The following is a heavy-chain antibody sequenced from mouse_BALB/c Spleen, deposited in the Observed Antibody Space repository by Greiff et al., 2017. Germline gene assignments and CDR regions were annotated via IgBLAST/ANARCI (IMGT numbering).Heavy chain of an antibody. CDR1: GFTFSSYT. CDR2: ISSGGSYT. CDR3: TRVYYGNYDD. J-gene: IGHJ2*01. D-gene: IGHD2-1*01. V-gene: IGHV5-6-4*01. Sequence: EVKLMESGGGLVKPGGSLKLSCAASGFTFSSYTMSWVRQTPEKRLEWVATISSGGSYTYYPDSVKGRFTISRDNAKNTLYLQMSSLKSEDTAMYYCTRVYYGNYDDWGEGTTLTVSS.